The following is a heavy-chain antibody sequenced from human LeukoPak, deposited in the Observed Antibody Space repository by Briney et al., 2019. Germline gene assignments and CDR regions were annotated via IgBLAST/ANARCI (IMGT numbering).Heavy chain of an antibody. CDR1: GFTFSSYA. CDR3: AKDIYYYDSSGPFDY. CDR2: ISGSGGST. J-gene: IGHJ4*02. V-gene: IGHV3-23*01. Sequence: GGSLRLSCAASGFTFSSYAMSWDRQAPGKGLEWVSAISGSGGSTYYADSVKGRFTISRDNSKNTLYLQMNSLRAEDTAVYYCAKDIYYYDSSGPFDYWGQGTLVTVSS. D-gene: IGHD3-22*01.